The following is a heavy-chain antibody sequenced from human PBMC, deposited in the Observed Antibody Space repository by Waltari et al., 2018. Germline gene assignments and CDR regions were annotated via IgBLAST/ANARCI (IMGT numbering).Heavy chain of an antibody. Sequence: QVQLVQSGAEVKKPGSSVKVSCKASGGTFSSYAISWVRQAPGQGLEWMGGSSPIFGTANYAQKFQGRVTITADESTSTAYMELSSLRSEDTAVYYCARPAGRGVIDYYYYGMDVWGQGTTVTVSS. CDR3: ARPAGRGVIDYYYYGMDV. V-gene: IGHV1-69*01. D-gene: IGHD3-10*01. J-gene: IGHJ6*02. CDR1: GGTFSSYA. CDR2: SSPIFGTA.